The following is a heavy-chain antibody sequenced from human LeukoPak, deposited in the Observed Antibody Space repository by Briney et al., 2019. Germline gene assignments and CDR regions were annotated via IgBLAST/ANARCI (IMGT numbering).Heavy chain of an antibody. Sequence: ASVKVSCKASGYTFTSYGISWVRQAPGQGLEWMGWISAYNGNTNYAQKLQGRVTMTTDTSTSTAYMELRSLRSDDTAVYYCARGVITMIVAAGDYFHHWGQGTLVTVSS. J-gene: IGHJ1*01. D-gene: IGHD3-22*01. V-gene: IGHV1-18*01. CDR1: GYTFTSYG. CDR2: ISAYNGNT. CDR3: ARGVITMIVAAGDYFHH.